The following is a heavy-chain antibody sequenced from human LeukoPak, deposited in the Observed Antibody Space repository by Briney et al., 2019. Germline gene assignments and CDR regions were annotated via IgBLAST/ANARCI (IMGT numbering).Heavy chain of an antibody. J-gene: IGHJ4*02. Sequence: SETLSLTCTVYGGSCDDYYCSWIRQPPGKGLEWIGNIYYTGTTYYNPSLKSRVNIAVDTSKNQFSLYLSSVTAADTAVYYCARQRTAGTKVIDYWGQGTLVTVSS. CDR2: IYYTGTT. CDR3: ARQRTAGTKVIDY. V-gene: IGHV4-59*04. D-gene: IGHD1-1*01. CDR1: GGSCDDYY.